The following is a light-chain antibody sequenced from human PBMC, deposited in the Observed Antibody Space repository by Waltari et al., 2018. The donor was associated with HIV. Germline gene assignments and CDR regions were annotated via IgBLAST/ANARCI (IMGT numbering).Light chain of an antibody. V-gene: IGLV1-40*01. CDR1: GSNIGATYD. J-gene: IGLJ2*01. CDR2: GNS. Sequence: SVLTQPPSVSGAPGQRVTISCSESGSNIGATYDVHWYQHLPGTAPKLLIYGNSNRPSGVPDRFSGSKSGTSASLAITGLQPEDEGDCYCQSYDSRLSGSVFGGGTKLTVL. CDR3: QSYDSRLSGSV.